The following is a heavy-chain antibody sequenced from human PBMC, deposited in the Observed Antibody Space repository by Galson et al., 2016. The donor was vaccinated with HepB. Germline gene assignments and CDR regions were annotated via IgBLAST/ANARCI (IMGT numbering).Heavy chain of an antibody. CDR1: GFTFSHFG. CDR2: VWYDGSNE. D-gene: IGHD5-12*01. J-gene: IGHJ6*04. CDR3: ARDGLGGGYDFGGRGHYYYYYGMDV. Sequence: SLRLSCAASGFTFSHFGMHWVRQAPGKGLEWLAVVWYDGSNEYYADSVRGRFIISRDNSKNTLYLQTNSLRVEDTAVYYCARDGLGGGYDFGGRGHYYYYYGMDVWGTGTTVTVSS. V-gene: IGHV3-33*01.